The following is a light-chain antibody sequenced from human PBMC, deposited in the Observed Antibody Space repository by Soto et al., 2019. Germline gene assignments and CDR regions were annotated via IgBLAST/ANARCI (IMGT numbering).Light chain of an antibody. Sequence: DIKMTESASTLSASVGDRVTITRLASHSMRNRLAWYQQKPGKVPKLLIYDAPRLASGVPSRFSGRGSGTEFTLTISRLQPDDFASFYCQEYNSYTWTFGQGTKVDI. J-gene: IGKJ1*01. CDR2: DAP. V-gene: IGKV1-5*01. CDR1: HSMRNR. CDR3: QEYNSYTWT.